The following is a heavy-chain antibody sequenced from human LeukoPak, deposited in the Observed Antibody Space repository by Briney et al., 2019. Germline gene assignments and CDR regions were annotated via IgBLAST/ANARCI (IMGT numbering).Heavy chain of an antibody. CDR1: GFTFSSYA. D-gene: IGHD3-10*01. CDR2: IWYDGSNK. CDR3: ARDVIGSGSFDY. J-gene: IGHJ4*02. V-gene: IGHV3-33*08. Sequence: AGGSLRLSCAASGFTFSSYATSWVRQAPGKGLEWVAVIWYDGSNKYYADSVKGRFTISRDNSKNTLYLQMNSLRAEDTAVYYCARDVIGSGSFDYWGQGTLVTVSS.